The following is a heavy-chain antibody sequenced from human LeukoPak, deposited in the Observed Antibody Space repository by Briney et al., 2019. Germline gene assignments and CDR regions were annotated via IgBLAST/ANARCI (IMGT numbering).Heavy chain of an antibody. V-gene: IGHV4-59*01. J-gene: IGHJ4*02. D-gene: IGHD3-9*01. CDR2: IYYSGST. CDR3: ARVNHLTGIDY. CDR1: GGSISSYH. Sequence: PSETLSLTCNVSGGSISSYHWSWIRQPPGKGLEWIGYIYYSGSTNYNPSLKSRVTISVDTSKNQFSLKLSSVTAADTAVYYCARVNHLTGIDYWGQGTLVTVSS.